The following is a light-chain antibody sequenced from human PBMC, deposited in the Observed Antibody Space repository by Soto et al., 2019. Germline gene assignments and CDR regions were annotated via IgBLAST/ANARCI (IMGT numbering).Light chain of an antibody. V-gene: IGKV3-20*01. CDR3: QQYNGSPVT. Sequence: EIVLTQSPGTLSLSPGEGATLSCRASQSLTSNYLAWYQQRPGQAPRLLIYGASKRATGIPDRFTGSGAGTDFTLAISSLEPEDFAVYYCQQYNGSPVTFGGGTKVEIK. CDR1: QSLTSNY. J-gene: IGKJ4*01. CDR2: GAS.